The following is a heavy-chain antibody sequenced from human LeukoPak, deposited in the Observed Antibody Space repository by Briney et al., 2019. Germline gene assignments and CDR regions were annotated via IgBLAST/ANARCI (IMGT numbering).Heavy chain of an antibody. CDR1: GFTFSDYA. J-gene: IGHJ3*02. CDR2: IYSGGST. CDR3: AREPPAAGSI. Sequence: GGSLRLSCTASGFTFSDYAMNWFRQAPGKGLEWVSVIYSGGSTYYADSVKGRFTISRDNSKNTLYLQMNSLRAEDTAVYYCAREPPAAGSIWGQGTMVTVSS. D-gene: IGHD6-13*01. V-gene: IGHV3-66*02.